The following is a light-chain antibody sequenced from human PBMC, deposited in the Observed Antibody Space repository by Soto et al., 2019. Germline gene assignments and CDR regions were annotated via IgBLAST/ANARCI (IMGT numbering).Light chain of an antibody. V-gene: IGKV1-9*01. J-gene: IGKJ5*01. CDR3: QQLYTYPTIT. Sequence: DIQLTQSPSFLSASVGDRVTITCRASQGISNYLAWYQQKPGKAPELLIYAASTLQKGVPSKFSGSGSGTEFTLTITSLQPEDIGTYYCQQLYTYPTITFGQGTRLEIK. CDR2: AAS. CDR1: QGISNY.